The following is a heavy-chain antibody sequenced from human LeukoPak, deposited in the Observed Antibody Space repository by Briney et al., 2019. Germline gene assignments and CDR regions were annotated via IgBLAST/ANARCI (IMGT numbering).Heavy chain of an antibody. D-gene: IGHD3-10*01. J-gene: IGHJ6*02. CDR1: GFTFSSYA. CDR3: ARGTTYYYGSGSSVMDV. CDR2: ISGSGGNT. V-gene: IGHV3-23*01. Sequence: PGGSLRLSCAASGFTFSSYAMSWVRQTPGKGLEWVSAISGSGGNTYYADSVKGRFTTSRDNSKNTLDLQMNSLRSEDTAVYYCARGTTYYYGSGSSVMDVWGQGTTVTVSS.